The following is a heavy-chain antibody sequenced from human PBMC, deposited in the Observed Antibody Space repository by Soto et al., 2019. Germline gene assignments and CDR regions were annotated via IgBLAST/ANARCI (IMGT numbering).Heavy chain of an antibody. CDR3: AKNSAATVRVGYDY. V-gene: IGHV3-23*01. CDR1: GFTFTTYT. Sequence: EVQLLESGGGLVQPGGSLRLSCAASGFTFTTYTMSWVRQAPGKGLEWVSAITGSGASTYYADSVKGRFTISRDNSKNTLYLQMNSLSAQDTAAYYSAKNSAATVRVGYDYWGQGTLVTVSS. CDR2: ITGSGAST. D-gene: IGHD6-25*01. J-gene: IGHJ4*02.